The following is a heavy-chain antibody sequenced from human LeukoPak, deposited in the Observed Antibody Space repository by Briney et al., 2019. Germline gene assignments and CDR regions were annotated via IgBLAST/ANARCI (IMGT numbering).Heavy chain of an antibody. Sequence: GGSLRLSCAASGFTFSSYSMNWVRQAPGKGLEWVSSISSSSSYIYYADSVKGRFTISRDNAKISLYLQMSSLRAEDTAVYYCARDFPNYGSGSSYYFDYWGQGTLVTVSS. CDR1: GFTFSSYS. V-gene: IGHV3-21*01. CDR3: ARDFPNYGSGSSYYFDY. CDR2: ISSSSSYI. J-gene: IGHJ4*02. D-gene: IGHD3-10*01.